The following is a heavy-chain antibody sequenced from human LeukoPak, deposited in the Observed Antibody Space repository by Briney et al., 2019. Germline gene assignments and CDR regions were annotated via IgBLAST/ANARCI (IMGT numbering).Heavy chain of an antibody. D-gene: IGHD4-23*01. Sequence: ASVKVSCKASGYTFTSYGISWVRQAPGQGLEWMGWITAYNGNTNYAQKLQGSVTMTTDTSTRTAYMELRSLRSDDTAVYYCARVNTSRGIFKVFYGGLQNFDYWGQGTLVTVSS. CDR2: ITAYNGNT. CDR3: ARVNTSRGIFKVFYGGLQNFDY. J-gene: IGHJ4*02. V-gene: IGHV1-18*01. CDR1: GYTFTSYG.